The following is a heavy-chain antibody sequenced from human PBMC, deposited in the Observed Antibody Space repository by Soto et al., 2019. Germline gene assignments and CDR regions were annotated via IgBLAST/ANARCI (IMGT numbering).Heavy chain of an antibody. Sequence: QVQLVQSGAAVKKPGASVKVSCKASGYTFTSYGISWVRQAPGQGLEWMGWISAYNGNTNYAQKLQGRVTMTTDTSTSTAYMERRSLRSDDTAVYYCARDGGPGVEWTDQAAYYGMDVWGQGTTVTGSS. CDR2: ISAYNGNT. J-gene: IGHJ6*02. D-gene: IGHD3-3*01. CDR3: ARDGGPGVEWTDQAAYYGMDV. V-gene: IGHV1-18*01. CDR1: GYTFTSYG.